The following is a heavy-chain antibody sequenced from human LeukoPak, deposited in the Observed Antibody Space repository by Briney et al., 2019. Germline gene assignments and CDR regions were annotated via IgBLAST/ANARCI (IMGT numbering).Heavy chain of an antibody. Sequence: SVKVSCKASGYTFTSYYMHWVRQAPGQGLEWMGGIIPMFGSPNYAQKFQGRVTITAESSTTTVHLELSSLRPEDTAVYYCARGEGSALQRVIHDFYYYMDVWGKGTPVTISS. V-gene: IGHV1-69*13. CDR3: ARGEGSALQRVIHDFYYYMDV. CDR1: GYTFTSYY. D-gene: IGHD5-18*01. CDR2: IIPMFGSP. J-gene: IGHJ6*03.